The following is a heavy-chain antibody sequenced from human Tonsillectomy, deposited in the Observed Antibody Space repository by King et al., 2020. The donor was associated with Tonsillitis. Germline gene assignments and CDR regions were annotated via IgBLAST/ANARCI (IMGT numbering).Heavy chain of an antibody. Sequence: VQLVESGGGLIQPGGSLRLSCAASGFTFSSHGMSWVRQAPGKGLEWVSAISGRGGTIHYADSGKGRFTISRDNSKNTLYLQMNGLRADDTAVYYCAKDRGFGLVLGYYFDYWGQGALVTVSS. J-gene: IGHJ4*02. D-gene: IGHD3-10*01. CDR3: AKDRGFGLVLGYYFDY. CDR1: GFTFSSHG. CDR2: ISGRGGTI. V-gene: IGHV3-23*04.